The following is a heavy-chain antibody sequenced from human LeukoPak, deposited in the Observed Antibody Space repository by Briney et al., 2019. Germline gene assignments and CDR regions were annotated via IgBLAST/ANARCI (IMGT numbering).Heavy chain of an antibody. CDR3: VRDESAVPTFRFDY. D-gene: IGHD4-17*01. CDR1: GFSFSNYW. CDR2: IKEDGSQK. V-gene: IGHV3-7*01. Sequence: PGGSLRLSCVVSGFSFSNYWMSWVRQAPGKGLEWVGHIKEDGSQKNYVGSVKGRFTISRDNAKNSLYLEMNSLRAEDTAVYYYVRDESAVPTFRFDYWGQGTLVAVSS. J-gene: IGHJ4*02.